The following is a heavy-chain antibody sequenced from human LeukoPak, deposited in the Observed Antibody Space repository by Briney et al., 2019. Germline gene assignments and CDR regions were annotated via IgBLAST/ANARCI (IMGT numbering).Heavy chain of an antibody. V-gene: IGHV3-48*03. CDR2: ITTTGDRI. CDR3: VRDTKDY. J-gene: IGHJ4*02. D-gene: IGHD2-8*01. Sequence: GGSLRLSCLASGFSFSRYEMNWVRQAPGKGLEWIAYITTTGDRIQYADSVKGRFTISRDNTKNSPYPQLNNLRADDTALYYCVRDTKDYWGQGTLVTVSS. CDR1: GFSFSRYE.